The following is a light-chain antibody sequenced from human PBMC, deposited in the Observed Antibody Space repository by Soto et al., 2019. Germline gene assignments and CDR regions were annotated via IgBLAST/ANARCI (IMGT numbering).Light chain of an antibody. J-gene: IGLJ7*01. Sequence: QSALTQPPSASGSPGQSVTISCTGTSSDVGGYNYVSWYQQHPGKAPKLMIYEVSKRPSGVPDRFSGSKSGNTASLTVSGLQAEDEADYYCSSYAGSNNHAVLGGGTQLTVL. CDR3: SSYAGSNNHAV. V-gene: IGLV2-8*01. CDR1: SSDVGGYNY. CDR2: EVS.